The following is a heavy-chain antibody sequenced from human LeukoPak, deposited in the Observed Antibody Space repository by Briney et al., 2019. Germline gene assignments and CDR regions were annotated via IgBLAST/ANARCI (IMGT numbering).Heavy chain of an antibody. CDR2: IYYSGST. J-gene: IGHJ6*04. CDR1: GGSISSGGYY. D-gene: IGHD6-13*01. CDR3: AREALVWGYYYYGMDV. Sequence: PSETLSLTCTVSGGSISSGGYYWSWIRQHPGKGLEWIGYIYYSGSTYYNPPLKSRVTISVDTSKNQFSLKLSSVTAADTAVYYCAREALVWGYYYYGMDVWGKGTTVTVSS. V-gene: IGHV4-31*03.